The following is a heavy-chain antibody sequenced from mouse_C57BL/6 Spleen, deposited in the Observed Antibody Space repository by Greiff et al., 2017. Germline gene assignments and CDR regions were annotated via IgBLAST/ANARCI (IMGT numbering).Heavy chain of an antibody. D-gene: IGHD1-1*01. Sequence: VQLKESGPELVKPGASVKIPCKASGYTFTDYNMDWVKQSHGKSLEWIGDINPNNGGTIYNQKFKGKATLTVDKSSSTAYMELRSLTSEDTAVYYCARGEFYYYGSSYWYFDVWGTGTTVTVSS. CDR2: INPNNGGT. V-gene: IGHV1-18*01. CDR3: ARGEFYYYGSSYWYFDV. CDR1: GYTFTDYN. J-gene: IGHJ1*03.